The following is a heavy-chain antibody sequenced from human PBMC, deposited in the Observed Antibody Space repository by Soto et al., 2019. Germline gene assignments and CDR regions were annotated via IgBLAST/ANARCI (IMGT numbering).Heavy chain of an antibody. CDR2: IYHSGST. CDR3: ASYYWGLDY. D-gene: IGHD3-10*01. Sequence: TSETLSLTCAVSGGSISSGGYSWSWIRQLPGKGLEWIGYIYHSGSTYYNPSLKSRVTISVDRSKNQFSLKLSSVTAADTAVYYCASYYWGLDYWGQGTLVTVSS. CDR1: GGSISSGGYS. J-gene: IGHJ4*02. V-gene: IGHV4-30-2*01.